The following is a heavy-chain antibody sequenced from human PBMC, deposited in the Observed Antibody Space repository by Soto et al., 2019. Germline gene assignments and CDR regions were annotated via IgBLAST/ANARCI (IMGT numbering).Heavy chain of an antibody. D-gene: IGHD1-7*01. V-gene: IGHV1-2*02. Sequence: ASVTGSFTASGSTFTGGYMHWVRQAPGQGLEWMGWINPNSGGTNYAQKFQGRVTMTRDTSISTAYMELSRLRSDDTAVYYCASCITGTTGLNYYGMDVWGQGTTV. CDR3: ASCITGTTGLNYYGMDV. CDR2: INPNSGGT. CDR1: GSTFTGGY. J-gene: IGHJ6*02.